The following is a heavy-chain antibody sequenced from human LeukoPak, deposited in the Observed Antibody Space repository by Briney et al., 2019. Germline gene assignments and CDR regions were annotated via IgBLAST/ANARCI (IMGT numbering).Heavy chain of an antibody. J-gene: IGHJ6*04. V-gene: IGHV1-8*03. CDR1: GYTFTSYG. Sequence: ASVKVSCKASGYTFTSYGISWVRQAPGQGLEWMGWMNPNSGNTGYAQKFQGRVTITRNTSISTAYMELSSLRSEDTAVYYCAREYSSSSGAFDIWGKGTTVTISS. CDR3: AREYSSSSGAFDI. D-gene: IGHD6-6*01. CDR2: MNPNSGNT.